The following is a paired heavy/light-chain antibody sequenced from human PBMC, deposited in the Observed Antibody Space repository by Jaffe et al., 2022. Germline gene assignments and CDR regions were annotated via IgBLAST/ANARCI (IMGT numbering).Heavy chain of an antibody. CDR3: AKDQYSSGWYLWFDP. CDR2: IRYDGSNK. Sequence: QVQLVESGGGVVQPGGSLRLSCAASGFTFSSYGMHWVRQAPGKGLEWVAFIRYDGSNKYYADSVKGRFTISRDNSKNTLYLQMNSLRAEDTAVYYCAKDQYSSGWYLWFDPWGQGTLVTVSS. CDR1: GFTFSSYG. V-gene: IGHV3-30*02. D-gene: IGHD6-19*01. J-gene: IGHJ5*02.
Light chain of an antibody. J-gene: IGKJ2*01. CDR1: QGISSA. V-gene: IGKV1-13*02. Sequence: AIQLTQSPSSLSASVGDRVTITCRASQGISSALAWYQQKPGKAPKLLIYDASSLESGVPSRFSGSGSGTDFTLTISSLQPEDFATYYCQQFNSYPYTFGQGTKLEIK. CDR3: QQFNSYPYT. CDR2: DAS.